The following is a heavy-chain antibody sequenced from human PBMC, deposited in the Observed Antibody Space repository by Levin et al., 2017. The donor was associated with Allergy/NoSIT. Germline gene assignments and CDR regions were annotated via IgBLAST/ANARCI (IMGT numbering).Heavy chain of an antibody. Sequence: SETLSLTCAVYGGSFSGYYWSWIRQPPGKGLEWIGEINHSGSTNYNPSLKSRVTISVDTSKNQFSLKLSSVTAADTAVYYCARAGRQWLPYNWFDPWGQGTLVTVSS. CDR1: GGSFSGYY. J-gene: IGHJ5*02. CDR2: INHSGST. CDR3: ARAGRQWLPYNWFDP. V-gene: IGHV4-34*01. D-gene: IGHD6-19*01.